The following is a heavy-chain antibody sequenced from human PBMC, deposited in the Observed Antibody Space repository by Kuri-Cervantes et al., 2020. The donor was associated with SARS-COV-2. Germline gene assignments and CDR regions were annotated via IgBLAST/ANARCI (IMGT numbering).Heavy chain of an antibody. CDR1: GFTFSSYG. CDR2: ISYDGSNK. V-gene: IGHV3-30*03. CDR3: AREALSGEDCSSTSCDALDI. Sequence: GESLKISCAASGFTFSSYGMHWVRQAPGKGLEWVAVISYDGSNKYYADSVKGRFTISRDNSKNTLYLQMNSLRAEDTAVYYCAREALSGEDCSSTSCDALDIWGRGTMVTVSS. J-gene: IGHJ3*02. D-gene: IGHD2-2*01.